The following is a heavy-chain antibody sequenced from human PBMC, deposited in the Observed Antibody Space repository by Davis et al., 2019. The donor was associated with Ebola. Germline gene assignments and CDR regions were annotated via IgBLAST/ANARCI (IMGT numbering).Heavy chain of an antibody. Sequence: SGPTLVTPTQTLTLTCTFSGFSLSTSGVGVGWIRQPPGKALEWLALIYWDDDKRYSPSLKSRLTITKDTSKNQVVLTMTNMDPVDTATYYCAHSRVRTYQLLLPWVYFDYWGQGTLVTVSS. J-gene: IGHJ4*02. CDR2: IYWDDDK. V-gene: IGHV2-5*02. CDR1: GFSLSTSGVG. D-gene: IGHD2-2*01. CDR3: AHSRVRTYQLLLPWVYFDY.